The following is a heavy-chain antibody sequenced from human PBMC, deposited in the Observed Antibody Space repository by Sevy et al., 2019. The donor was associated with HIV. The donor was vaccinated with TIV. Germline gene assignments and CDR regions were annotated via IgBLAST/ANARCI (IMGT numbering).Heavy chain of an antibody. J-gene: IGHJ4*02. D-gene: IGHD3-22*01. CDR2: INSGGGST. Sequence: GGSLRLSCAASGFTFTEFVMSWVRQAPGKGLEWVSTINSGGGSTYYADSVKGRFTISRDNSQNTLDLQMNSLRAEDTAVYYCAKDFVGGYYDSSGYSDHWGQGTLVTVSS. V-gene: IGHV3-23*01. CDR3: AKDFVGGYYDSSGYSDH. CDR1: GFTFTEFV.